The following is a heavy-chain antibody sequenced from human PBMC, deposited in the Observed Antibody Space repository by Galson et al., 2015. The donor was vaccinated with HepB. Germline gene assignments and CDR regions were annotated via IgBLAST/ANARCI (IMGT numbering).Heavy chain of an antibody. Sequence: TLSLTCTVSGGSISSSSYYWGWIRQHPGKGLEWIGYIYYSGSTYYNPSLKSRVTISVDTSKNQFSLKLSSVTAADTAVYYCARGEILLWFGEPPNPLDYWGQGTLVTVSS. CDR3: ARGEILLWFGEPPNPLDY. J-gene: IGHJ4*02. D-gene: IGHD3-10*01. CDR2: IYYSGST. CDR1: GGSISSSSYY. V-gene: IGHV4-31*03.